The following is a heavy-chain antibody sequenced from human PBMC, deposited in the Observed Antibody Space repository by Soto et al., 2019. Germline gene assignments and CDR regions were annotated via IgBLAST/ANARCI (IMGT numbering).Heavy chain of an antibody. CDR3: AREIFGVIISGGRDAFDI. CDR2: IIPIFGTA. Sequence: QVQLVQSGAEVKKPGSSVKVSCKASGGTFSTYAISWVRQAPGQGLEWMGGIIPIFGTAKYAQKFQGRVTITADESTIRAYMELSSLRSEDTAVYYCAREIFGVIISGGRDAFDIWGQGTMVTVSS. CDR1: GGTFSTYA. J-gene: IGHJ3*02. D-gene: IGHD3-3*01. V-gene: IGHV1-69*01.